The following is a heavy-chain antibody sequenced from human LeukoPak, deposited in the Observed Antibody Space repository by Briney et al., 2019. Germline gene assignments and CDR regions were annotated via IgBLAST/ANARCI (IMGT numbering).Heavy chain of an antibody. CDR1: GYTFTGYY. D-gene: IGHD6-19*01. J-gene: IGHJ4*02. Sequence: GASVKVSCKASGYTFTGYYMHWVRQAPGQGLEWMEWINPNSGGTNYAQKFQGRVTMTRDTSISTAYMELSRLRSDDTAVYYCARVERIAVAEYDYWGQGTLVTVSS. V-gene: IGHV1-2*02. CDR3: ARVERIAVAEYDY. CDR2: INPNSGGT.